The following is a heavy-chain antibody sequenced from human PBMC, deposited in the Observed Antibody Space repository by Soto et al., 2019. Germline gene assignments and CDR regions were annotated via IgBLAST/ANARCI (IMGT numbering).Heavy chain of an antibody. CDR2: IGTAGDT. CDR1: GFTFSSYD. J-gene: IGHJ4*02. Sequence: GGSLRLSCAASGFTFSSYDMHWVRQATGKGLEWVSAIGTAGDTYYPGSVKGRFTISRENAKNSLYLQMNSLRAGDTAVYYCARVGIDYRFDYWGQGTLVTVSS. CDR3: ARVGIDYRFDY. D-gene: IGHD4-4*01. V-gene: IGHV3-13*01.